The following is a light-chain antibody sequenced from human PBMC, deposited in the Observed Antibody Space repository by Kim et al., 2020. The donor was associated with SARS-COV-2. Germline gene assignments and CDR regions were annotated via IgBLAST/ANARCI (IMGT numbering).Light chain of an antibody. V-gene: IGKV3-20*01. CDR2: GAS. CDR3: HQYGNSPYT. Sequence: LSPGERATLSCRARQSVNNNYLAWYQQKPGQAPRLLIYGASTRATGTPDTFSGSGSVTDFTLTISRLESEDFAVYYCHQYGNSPYTFGQGTKLEI. J-gene: IGKJ2*01. CDR1: QSVNNNY.